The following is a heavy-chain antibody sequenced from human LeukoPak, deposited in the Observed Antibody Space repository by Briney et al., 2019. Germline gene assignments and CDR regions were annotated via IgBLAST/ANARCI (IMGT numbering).Heavy chain of an antibody. Sequence: ASVKVSCKASGYTFTSYGISWVRQAPGQGLEWMGWISAYNGNTNYAQKFQGRVTITADKSTSTAYMELSSLRSEDTAVYYCARVAYSSQSGDYWGQGTLVTVSS. CDR2: ISAYNGNT. V-gene: IGHV1-18*01. D-gene: IGHD6-13*01. CDR1: GYTFTSYG. J-gene: IGHJ4*02. CDR3: ARVAYSSQSGDY.